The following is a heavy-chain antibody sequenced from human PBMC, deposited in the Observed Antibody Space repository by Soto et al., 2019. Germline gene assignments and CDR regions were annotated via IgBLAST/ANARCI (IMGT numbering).Heavy chain of an antibody. Sequence: QITLKESGPTLAKPTQTLTLTCTFSGFSLSTPGVGVGWIRQPPGKALEWLALIYWDDVKRYSPFLESRLTNPKDTSKDQVVLTMTNMDPVGTATYSCAHSDDDYCSAMDVWGQGTTVTASS. CDR1: GFSLSTPGVG. CDR3: AHSDDDYCSAMDV. V-gene: IGHV2-5*02. J-gene: IGHJ6*02. CDR2: IYWDDVK.